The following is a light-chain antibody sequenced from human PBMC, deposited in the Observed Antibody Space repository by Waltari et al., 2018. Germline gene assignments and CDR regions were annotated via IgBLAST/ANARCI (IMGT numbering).Light chain of an antibody. Sequence: DIQMTQSPSTLSASVGDRVTITCRASQSIGNWLAWYQQKPGKAPKLLIYKASILESGVPSMFSGRGSGTEFTLTISSLQPDDFATYYCQQYNSYSIIFGQGTKVEIK. J-gene: IGKJ1*01. CDR3: QQYNSYSII. V-gene: IGKV1-5*03. CDR1: QSIGNW. CDR2: KAS.